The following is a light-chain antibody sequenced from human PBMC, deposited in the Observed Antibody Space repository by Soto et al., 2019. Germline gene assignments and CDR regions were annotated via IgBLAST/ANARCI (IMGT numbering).Light chain of an antibody. CDR1: QSVSSNY. J-gene: IGKJ3*01. Sequence: EIVLTQSPGTLSLSPGERTTLSCRASQSVSSNYLAWYQQKPGQAPGLLIYGASSRATGIPDRFSGSGSGTDFTLTIIRLEPDDFAVYYCQQYGSSPFTFGPGTKVDIK. V-gene: IGKV3-20*01. CDR2: GAS. CDR3: QQYGSSPFT.